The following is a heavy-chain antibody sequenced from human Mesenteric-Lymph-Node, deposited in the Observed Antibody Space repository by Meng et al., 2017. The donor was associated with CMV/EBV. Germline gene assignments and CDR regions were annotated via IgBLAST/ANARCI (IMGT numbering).Heavy chain of an antibody. J-gene: IGHJ4*02. D-gene: IGHD2/OR15-2a*01. CDR3: AKSRSSTPGIVDD. V-gene: IGHV4-61*08. Sequence: QVPLQESGPGLVKPSATSLLTCIVSGVSVTSGAYHWSWIRQSPGKGLEWIGYIYGTGITIYNPSLKSRVTILLETSKNQFSLKLNSVTTADTAVYYCAKSRSSTPGIVDDWGQGTLVTVSS. CDR1: GVSVTSGAYH. CDR2: IYGTGIT.